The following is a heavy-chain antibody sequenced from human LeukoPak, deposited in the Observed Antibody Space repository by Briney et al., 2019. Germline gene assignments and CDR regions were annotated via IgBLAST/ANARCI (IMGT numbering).Heavy chain of an antibody. V-gene: IGHV3-23*01. Sequence: GGSLRLSCAASGFTFSSYAMSWVRQAPGKGLEWVSAISGSGGSTYYADSVKGRFTISRDNSKNTLYLQMNSLRAEDTAVYYCAKDLGQLSGRIYWYFDLWGRGTLVTVSS. J-gene: IGHJ2*01. CDR3: AKDLGQLSGRIYWYFDL. CDR2: ISGSGGST. CDR1: GFTFSSYA. D-gene: IGHD2-2*01.